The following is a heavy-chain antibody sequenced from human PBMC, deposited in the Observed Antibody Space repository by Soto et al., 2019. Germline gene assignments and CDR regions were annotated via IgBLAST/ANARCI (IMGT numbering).Heavy chain of an antibody. CDR2: IASSGFPT. J-gene: IGHJ6*02. CDR1: GFTFSIYE. D-gene: IGHD3-3*01. V-gene: IGHV3-48*03. Sequence: DVKLVESGGTLVQPGGSLRLSCAASGFTFSIYEMNWVRQAPGKGLQWVAYIASSGFPTYYADSVKGRFTVSRDNANKSLFLEMSSLSAEDTGVYYCAREGLRDFWSESDDYYNHGMDVWGQGTTVTVSS. CDR3: AREGLRDFWSESDDYYNHGMDV.